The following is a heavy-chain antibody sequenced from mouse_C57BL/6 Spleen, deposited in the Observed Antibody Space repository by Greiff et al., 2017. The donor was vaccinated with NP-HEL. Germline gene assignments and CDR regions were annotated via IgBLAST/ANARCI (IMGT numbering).Heavy chain of an antibody. CDR3: ARGRLSYFDY. Sequence: EVQVVESGPGLVKPSQSLSLTCSVTGYSITSGYYWNWIRQFPGNKLEWMGYISYDGSNNYNPSLKNRISITRDTSKNQFFLKLNSVTTEDTATYYCARGRLSYFDYWGQGTTLTVSS. CDR1: GYSITSGYY. D-gene: IGHD2-4*01. V-gene: IGHV3-6*01. J-gene: IGHJ2*01. CDR2: ISYDGSN.